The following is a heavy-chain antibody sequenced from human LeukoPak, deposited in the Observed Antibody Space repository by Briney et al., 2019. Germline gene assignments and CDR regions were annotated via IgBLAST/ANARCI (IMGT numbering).Heavy chain of an antibody. CDR1: GYSTSSGYY. CDR2: IYHSGST. D-gene: IGHD6-25*01. CDR3: APISLYSRVSDY. J-gene: IGHJ4*02. V-gene: IGHV4-38-2*02. Sequence: SETLSLTCTASGYSTSSGYYWGWIRQPPGKGLEWIGSIYHSGSTYYNPSLKSRVTISVDTSKNQFSLKLSSVTAADTAVYYCAPISLYSRVSDYWGQGTLVTVSS.